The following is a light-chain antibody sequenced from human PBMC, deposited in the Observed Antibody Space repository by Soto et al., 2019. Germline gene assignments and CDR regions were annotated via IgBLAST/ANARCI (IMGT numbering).Light chain of an antibody. CDR2: GNS. CDR3: QSYDSSLSALV. V-gene: IGLV1-40*01. Sequence: QSVLTQPPSVSGAPGQRVTISGTGSSSNIGAGYDVHWYQQLPGTAPKLLIYGNSNRPSGVPDRFSGSKSGTSASLAITGLQAEDEADYYCQSYDSSLSALVFGGGTKLTVL. J-gene: IGLJ2*01. CDR1: SSNIGAGYD.